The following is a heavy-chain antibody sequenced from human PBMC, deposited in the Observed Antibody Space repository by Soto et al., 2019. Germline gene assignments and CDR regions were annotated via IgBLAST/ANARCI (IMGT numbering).Heavy chain of an antibody. CDR2: IKEAGRET. Sequence: EVQLVESGGGLVQPGGSLRLSCAASGFTFSNYWMSWVRQAPGQGLEWLANIKEAGRETYYVDSVKGRFTISRDNAKNSLYLQITSLRAEDTALFYCARERPSGLVELDYWGLGALVTVSS. CDR3: ARERPSGLVELDY. J-gene: IGHJ4*02. V-gene: IGHV3-7*01. CDR1: GFTFSNYW. D-gene: IGHD3-9*01.